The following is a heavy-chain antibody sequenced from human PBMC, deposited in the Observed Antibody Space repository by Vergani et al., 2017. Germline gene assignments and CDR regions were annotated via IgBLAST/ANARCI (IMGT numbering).Heavy chain of an antibody. V-gene: IGHV4-59*01. CDR2: IYYSGST. D-gene: IGHD1-14*01. Sequence: QVQLQESGPGLVKPSETLSLTCTVSGGSISSYYWSWIRQPPGKGLEWIGYIYYSGSTNYNPSLKSRVTISVDTSKNQFSLKLSSVTAADTAVYYCARDRGNLWEPESPSYYYYYGMDVWGQGTTVTVSS. CDR3: ARDRGNLWEPESPSYYYYYGMDV. CDR1: GGSISSYY. J-gene: IGHJ6*02.